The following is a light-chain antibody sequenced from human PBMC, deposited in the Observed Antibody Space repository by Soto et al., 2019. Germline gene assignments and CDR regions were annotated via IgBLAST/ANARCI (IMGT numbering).Light chain of an antibody. CDR3: QVWHFSDVI. CDR1: NIAEKN. V-gene: IGLV3-9*01. Sequence: SYELTQPLSVSVALGQTARITCGGNNIAEKNVHWYQQRPGQAPILVIYKDNKRPSGIPERFSGSNSGHTATLTISGAQAGDEADYWCQVWHFSDVIFGGGTKLTVL. CDR2: KDN. J-gene: IGLJ2*01.